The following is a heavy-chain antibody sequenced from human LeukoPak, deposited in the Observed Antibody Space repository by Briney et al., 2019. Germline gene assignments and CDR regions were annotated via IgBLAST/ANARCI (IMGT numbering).Heavy chain of an antibody. D-gene: IGHD2-15*01. V-gene: IGHV3-73*01. J-gene: IGHJ5*02. CDR1: GFTFSGSA. CDR2: IRSKANSYAT. Sequence: PGGSLRLSCAASGFTFSGSAMHWVRQASGEGLEWVGRIRSKANSYATAYAASVKGRFTISRDDSKNTAYLQMNSLKTEDTAVYYCTRHVDDEDIVVVVAATAPKVWFDPWGQGTLVTVSS. CDR3: TRHVDDEDIVVVVAATAPKVWFDP.